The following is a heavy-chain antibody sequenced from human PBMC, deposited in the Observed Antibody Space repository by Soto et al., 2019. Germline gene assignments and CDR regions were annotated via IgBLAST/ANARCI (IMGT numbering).Heavy chain of an antibody. D-gene: IGHD3-10*01. CDR1: GFNFTKYD. CDR2: IGSAGDT. Sequence: GGSLRLSCEASGFNFTKYDMYWARQVTGKGLEWVSNIGSAGDTSYAGSVKGRFTISRVNAKNSLYLQMNSLRVEDTAVYYCTRALWFGELFFDYWGQGTPVTVSS. V-gene: IGHV3-13*01. CDR3: TRALWFGELFFDY. J-gene: IGHJ4*02.